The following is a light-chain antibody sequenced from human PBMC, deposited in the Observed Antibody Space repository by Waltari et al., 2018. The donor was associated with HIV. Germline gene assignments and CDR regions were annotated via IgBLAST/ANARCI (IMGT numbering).Light chain of an antibody. CDR3: QSADSSGTHYV. J-gene: IGLJ1*01. CDR2: KGS. V-gene: IGLV3-25*03. Sequence: SYELTQPPSVSVSPGQTARITCSGDALPKQYANWYQQKPGQAPVVMIYKGSERPSGIPERFSGSSSGTTVTLTVSGVQAEDEADYYCQSADSSGTHYVFGTGTKVTVL. CDR1: ALPKQY.